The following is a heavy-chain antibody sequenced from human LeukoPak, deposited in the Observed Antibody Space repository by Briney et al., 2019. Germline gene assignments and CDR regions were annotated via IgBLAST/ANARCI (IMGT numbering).Heavy chain of an antibody. D-gene: IGHD6-13*01. CDR3: ARAAAARPRYYYGMDV. Sequence: ASVKVSCKASGGTFSSYAISWVRQAPGQGLEWMGGIIPIFGTANYAQKFQGRVTITADESTSTAYMELSSLRSEDTAVYYCARAAAARPRYYYGMDVWGQGTTVTVSS. V-gene: IGHV1-69*13. J-gene: IGHJ6*02. CDR2: IIPIFGTA. CDR1: GGTFSSYA.